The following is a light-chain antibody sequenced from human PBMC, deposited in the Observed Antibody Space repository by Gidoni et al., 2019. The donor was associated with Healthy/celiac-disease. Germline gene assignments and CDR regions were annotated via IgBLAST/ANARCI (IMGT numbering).Light chain of an antibody. J-gene: IGLJ2*01. CDR1: NIGSKS. V-gene: IGLV3-21*02. Sequence: SSVLPQPPSVSVAPGQTARITSGGNNIGSKSVHWYQQQPGQAPVLVVYDDSDLPSGIPERFAGSNSGNTSPPTSSRVEAGEEAYYYCQVWDSSSDHVVFGGGTKLTV. CDR3: QVWDSSSDHVV. CDR2: DDS.